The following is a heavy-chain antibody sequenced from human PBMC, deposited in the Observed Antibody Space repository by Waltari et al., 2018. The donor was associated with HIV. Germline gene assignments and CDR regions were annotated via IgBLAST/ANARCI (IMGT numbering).Heavy chain of an antibody. D-gene: IGHD4-17*01. Sequence: QVQLVESGGGVVHPGRSLRLSCAAPGFPFSGYAMHWVRQAPGKGLEWVAVISYDGGNKYYADSVKGRFTISRDNSKNTLYLQMNSLRAEDTAVYYCAKVKPDYGDYLYYFDYWGQGTLATVSS. CDR1: GFPFSGYA. CDR3: AKVKPDYGDYLYYFDY. J-gene: IGHJ4*02. V-gene: IGHV3-30*18. CDR2: ISYDGGNK.